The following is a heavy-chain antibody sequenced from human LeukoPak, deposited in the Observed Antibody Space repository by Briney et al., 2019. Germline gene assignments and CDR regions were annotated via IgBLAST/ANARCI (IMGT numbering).Heavy chain of an antibody. CDR1: GFTFGSYA. Sequence: GGSLRLSCVASGFTFGSYAMDWVRQAPGKGLEWVSAISDGGGTTYYADSVKGRFTVSRDNSKNTLYLQMISLRAVDTAVYYCAKADPGTGAFDYWGQGTLVTVSS. J-gene: IGHJ4*02. V-gene: IGHV3-23*01. CDR3: AKADPGTGAFDY. CDR2: ISDGGGTT. D-gene: IGHD1-1*01.